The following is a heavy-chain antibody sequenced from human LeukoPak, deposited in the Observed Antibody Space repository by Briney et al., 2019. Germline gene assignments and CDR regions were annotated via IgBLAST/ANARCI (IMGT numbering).Heavy chain of an antibody. CDR1: GYTFTSYG. D-gene: IGHD3-10*01. V-gene: IGHV1-18*01. CDR2: ISAYNGNT. J-gene: IGHJ4*02. Sequence: GASVKVSCKASGYTFTSYGIIWVRQAPGQGLEWMGWISAYNGNTNYAQKLQGRVTMTTDTSTSTAYMELRSLRSDDTAVYYCARARSDPQLRGVIILDYWGQGTLVTVSS. CDR3: ARARSDPQLRGVIILDY.